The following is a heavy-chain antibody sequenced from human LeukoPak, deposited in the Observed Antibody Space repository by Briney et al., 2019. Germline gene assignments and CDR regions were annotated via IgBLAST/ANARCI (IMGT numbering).Heavy chain of an antibody. Sequence: SETLSLICTVSGSSFSGYYWSWSRQPAGRGLEWIGRVYTNGNTMFNPSLKSRLTMSFDTSTNLFSLHLRSVTAADTAEYYCARLSISTGTFWGHGTLVTVSS. CDR3: ARLSISTGTF. CDR1: GSSFSGYY. V-gene: IGHV4-4*07. J-gene: IGHJ4*01. D-gene: IGHD1-7*01. CDR2: VYTNGNT.